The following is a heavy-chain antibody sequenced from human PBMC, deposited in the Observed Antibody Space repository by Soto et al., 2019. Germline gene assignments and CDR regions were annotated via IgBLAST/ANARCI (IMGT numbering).Heavy chain of an antibody. J-gene: IGHJ4*02. CDR2: VSFDGSNK. D-gene: IGHD6-13*01. CDR3: ARDQTGITTAGGGRIDH. V-gene: IGHV3-30-3*01. CDR1: GFTFSTHA. Sequence: QVQLVESGGGVVQPGRSLRLSCAASGFTFSTHAMHWVRQAPGNGLECVAIVSFDGSNKYYADSVKGRFTISRDNSKNTLYLQMSGLTPEDTAFYYCARDQTGITTAGGGRIDHWGQGTLVTVSS.